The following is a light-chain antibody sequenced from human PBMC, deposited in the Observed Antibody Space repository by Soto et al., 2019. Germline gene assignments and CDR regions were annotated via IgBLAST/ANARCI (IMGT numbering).Light chain of an antibody. CDR3: QHLFTYPHT. CDR1: ATIATY. Sequence: DIQMTQSPSSLSASVGDRVTISCRASATIATYLNWYQQKPGRVPEVIIYGASRLQRGVPSRFTVSGYGINFTLTINNVQPADFSTYVCQHLFTYPHTFGQGTKVEV. V-gene: IGKV1-39*01. J-gene: IGKJ2*01. CDR2: GAS.